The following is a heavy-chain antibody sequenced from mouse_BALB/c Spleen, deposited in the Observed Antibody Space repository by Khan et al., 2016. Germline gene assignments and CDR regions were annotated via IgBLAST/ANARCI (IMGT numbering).Heavy chain of an antibody. CDR3: SSDYDVFAY. V-gene: IGHV2-6-7*01. J-gene: IGHJ3*01. D-gene: IGHD2-12*01. CDR1: GFSLTGYG. CDR2: IWGDGRT. Sequence: QVQLQQSGPGLVAPSQSLSITCTVSGFSLTGYGVNWGRQPPGKGLEWLGKIWGDGRTDYNSALKYRVSTSKDNSKSQVFLKMNSLQTDDQAKYYCSSDYDVFAYWGQGTLVIVSA.